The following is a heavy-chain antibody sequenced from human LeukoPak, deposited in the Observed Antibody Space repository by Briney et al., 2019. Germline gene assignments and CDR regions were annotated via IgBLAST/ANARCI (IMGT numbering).Heavy chain of an antibody. CDR3: AKDRGLLEVFDY. D-gene: IGHD1-26*01. J-gene: IGHJ4*02. V-gene: IGHV3-23*01. CDR1: GFTFSSYA. Sequence: HPGGSLRLSCAASGFTFSSYAMSWVRQAPGKGLEWVSAISGSGGSTYYADSVKGRFTISRDNSKNTLYLQMNSLRAEDTAVYYCAKDRGLLEVFDYWGQGTLVTVSS. CDR2: ISGSGGST.